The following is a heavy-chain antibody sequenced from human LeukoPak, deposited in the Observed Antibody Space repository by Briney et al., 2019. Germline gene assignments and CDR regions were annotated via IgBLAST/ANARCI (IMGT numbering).Heavy chain of an antibody. Sequence: ASVKVSCKASGYTFTSYYMHWVRQAPGQGLEWMGIINPSGGSTSYAQKFQGRVTMTRDTSISTAYMELSRLRSDDTAVYYCARDRYCSGGSCYGSDYNWFDPWGQGTLVTVSS. J-gene: IGHJ5*02. CDR1: GYTFTSYY. D-gene: IGHD2-15*01. CDR2: INPSGGST. V-gene: IGHV1-46*01. CDR3: ARDRYCSGGSCYGSDYNWFDP.